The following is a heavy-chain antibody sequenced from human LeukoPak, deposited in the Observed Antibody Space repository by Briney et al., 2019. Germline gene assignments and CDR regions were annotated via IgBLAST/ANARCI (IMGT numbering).Heavy chain of an antibody. D-gene: IGHD2-15*01. CDR1: GYTFTSYG. CDR3: ARAPGWWNYYYMDV. Sequence: ASVKVSCKASGYTFTSYGISWVRQAPGQGLEWMGWMNPNSGNTGYAQKFQGRVTMTRNTSISTAYMELSSLRSEDTAVYYCARAPGWWNYYYMDVWGKGTTVTVSS. J-gene: IGHJ6*03. CDR2: MNPNSGNT. V-gene: IGHV1-8*02.